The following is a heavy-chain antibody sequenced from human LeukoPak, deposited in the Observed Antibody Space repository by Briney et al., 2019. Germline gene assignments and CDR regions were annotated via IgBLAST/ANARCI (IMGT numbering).Heavy chain of an antibody. V-gene: IGHV3-7*01. CDR3: ANPFVEGNY. Sequence: GGSLRLSCAASGFTFSSFWMNWVRQAPGKGLEWVANIKQDGNEKNYVDSVKGRFTISRDNAKNSLYLQMNSLRAEDTAVYYCANPFVEGNYWGQGTLVTVSS. D-gene: IGHD2-15*01. CDR2: IKQDGNEK. CDR1: GFTFSSFW. J-gene: IGHJ4*02.